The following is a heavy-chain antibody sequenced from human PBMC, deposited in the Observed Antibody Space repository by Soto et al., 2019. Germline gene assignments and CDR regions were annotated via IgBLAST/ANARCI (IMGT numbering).Heavy chain of an antibody. D-gene: IGHD1-26*01. V-gene: IGHV3-23*01. Sequence: PGGSLRLSCAASGFTFSIYAMSWVRQAPGKGLEWLSAIGASGDSTYYADSVKGRFTISRDNSKNTLYLQMNSLRAEDTAVYYCAKGFYGGSDNVGFDYWGQGTLVTVSS. J-gene: IGHJ4*02. CDR2: IGASGDST. CDR1: GFTFSIYA. CDR3: AKGFYGGSDNVGFDY.